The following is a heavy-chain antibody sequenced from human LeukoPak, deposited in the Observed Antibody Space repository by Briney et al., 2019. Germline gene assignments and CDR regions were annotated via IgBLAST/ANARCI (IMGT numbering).Heavy chain of an antibody. Sequence: SETLSLTCSVSGASINSSTYYWGWIRQPAGKGLEWIGRIYTSGSTNYNPSLKSRVTISVDTSKNQFSLKLSSVTAADTAVYYCARAPDITGTTGEFGYWGQGTLVTVSS. CDR3: ARAPDITGTTGEFGY. CDR2: IYTSGST. J-gene: IGHJ4*02. CDR1: GASINSSTYY. V-gene: IGHV4-61*02. D-gene: IGHD1-20*01.